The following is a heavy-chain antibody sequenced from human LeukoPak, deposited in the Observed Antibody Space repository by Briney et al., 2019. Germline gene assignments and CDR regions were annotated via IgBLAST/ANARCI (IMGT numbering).Heavy chain of an antibody. CDR2: ISSRGGST. D-gene: IGHD4-23*01. V-gene: IGHV3-23*01. J-gene: IGHJ4*02. CDR1: GFTFSSYW. CDR3: AKRSDYGGNWNYFDY. Sequence: LGGSLRLSCAASGFTFSSYWMHWVRQAPGKGLEWVSAISSRGGSTYYADSVKGRFTISRDNSKNTLYLQMNSLRAEDTAVYYCAKRSDYGGNWNYFDYWGQGTPVTVSS.